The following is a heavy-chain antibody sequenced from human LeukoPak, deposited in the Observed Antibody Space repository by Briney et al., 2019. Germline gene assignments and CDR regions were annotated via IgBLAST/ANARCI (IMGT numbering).Heavy chain of an antibody. CDR1: GYTFTGYY. CDR3: ARDYYDSSGSRNFDY. D-gene: IGHD3-22*01. Sequence: ASVKVSCKASGYTFTGYYMHWVRQAPGQGLEWMGRINPNSGGTNYAQKFQGRVTMTRDTSISTAHMELSRLRSDDTAVYYCARDYYDSSGSRNFDYWGQGTLVTVSS. V-gene: IGHV1-2*06. J-gene: IGHJ4*02. CDR2: INPNSGGT.